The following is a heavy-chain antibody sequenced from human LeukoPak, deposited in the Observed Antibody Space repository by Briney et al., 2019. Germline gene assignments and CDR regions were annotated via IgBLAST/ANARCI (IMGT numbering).Heavy chain of an antibody. CDR2: ISAYNGNT. CDR3: ARPLRFFGRGGWFDH. D-gene: IGHD3-3*01. V-gene: IGHV1-18*01. CDR1: GYTFSSYG. Sequence: ASVKVSCKPSGYTFSSYGITWVRQAPGQGLEWMGRISAYNGNTNYAQKFQGRVTMTTDTSTNTAYMELRSLRSDDTAVYYCARPLRFFGRGGWFDHWGQGTLVTVSS. J-gene: IGHJ5*02.